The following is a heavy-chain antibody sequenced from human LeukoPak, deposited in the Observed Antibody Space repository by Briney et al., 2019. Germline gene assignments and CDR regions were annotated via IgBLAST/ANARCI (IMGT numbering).Heavy chain of an antibody. CDR3: ARGVVTQRYYMDV. Sequence: LETLSLTCTVSGDSLNSGSYYWTWIRQTAGKGLEWIGRIYYSGNTNYNPSLRSRVTISVDTSKNQFSLNVHTLTAADTAVYFCARGVVTQRYYMDVWGRGTTVIVSS. CDR2: IYYSGNT. D-gene: IGHD3-22*01. J-gene: IGHJ6*03. V-gene: IGHV4-61*10. CDR1: GDSLNSGSYY.